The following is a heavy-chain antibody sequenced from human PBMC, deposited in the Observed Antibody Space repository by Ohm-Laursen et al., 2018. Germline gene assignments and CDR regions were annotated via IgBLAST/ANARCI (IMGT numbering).Heavy chain of an antibody. D-gene: IGHD3-16*01. CDR3: AKVEGYAGAH. J-gene: IGHJ4*02. Sequence: SLRLSCAASGFTFDNYAMHWVRQAPGKGPEWVSGISWNNGYIGYADSVKGRFTISRDNAKNSLYLQMNSLRAEDTALYYCAKVEGYAGAHWGQGTLVTVSS. V-gene: IGHV3-9*01. CDR2: ISWNNGYI. CDR1: GFTFDNYA.